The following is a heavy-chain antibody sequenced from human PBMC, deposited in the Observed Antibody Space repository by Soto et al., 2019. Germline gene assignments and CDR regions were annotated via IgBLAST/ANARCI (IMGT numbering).Heavy chain of an antibody. CDR2: IIPIFGTA. J-gene: IGHJ5*02. D-gene: IGHD6-19*01. V-gene: IGHV1-69*13. CDR3: AGIAVAGSGWLDP. CDR1: GGTFSSYA. Sequence: SVKVSCKASGGTFSSYAISWVRQAPGQGLEWMGGIIPIFGTANYAQKFQGRVTITADESTSTAYMELSSLRSEDTAVYYCAGIAVAGSGWLDPWGPGTLVTVLL.